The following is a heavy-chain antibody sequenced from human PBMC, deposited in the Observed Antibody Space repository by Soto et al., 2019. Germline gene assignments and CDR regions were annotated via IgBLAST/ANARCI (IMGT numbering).Heavy chain of an antibody. D-gene: IGHD2-2*01. Sequence: GGSLRLSCAASGFSFSSYAMNWVRQAPGKGLEWVSGIVDSGGRAFYADSVKGRFTISRDNSKNTLYLEMNNLRAEDTAIYYCAPVPAASSYYSTDVWGQGTTVTVSS. CDR3: APVPAASSYYSTDV. CDR2: IVDSGGRA. V-gene: IGHV3-23*01. CDR1: GFSFSSYA. J-gene: IGHJ6*02.